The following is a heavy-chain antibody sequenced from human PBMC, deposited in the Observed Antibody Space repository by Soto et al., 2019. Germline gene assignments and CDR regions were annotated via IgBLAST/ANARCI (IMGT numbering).Heavy chain of an antibody. CDR2: IIPILGIA. V-gene: IGHV1-69*08. CDR1: GGTFSSYT. Sequence: QVQLVQSGAEVKKPGSSVKVSCKASGGTFSSYTISWVRQAPGQGLEWMGRIIPILGIANYAQKFQGRVTITADKSTSTAYMELSSLRSEDTAVYYCARDLGSERIPGIDYWGQGTLVTVSS. J-gene: IGHJ4*02. CDR3: ARDLGSERIPGIDY. D-gene: IGHD3-10*01.